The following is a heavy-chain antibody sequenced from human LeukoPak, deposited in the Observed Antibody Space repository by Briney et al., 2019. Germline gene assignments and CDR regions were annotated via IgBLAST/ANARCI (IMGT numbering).Heavy chain of an antibody. CDR2: INPMCGRT. CDR1: GYTFTGYY. CDR3: ATKKDYNDNS. D-gene: IGHD3-22*01. Sequence: SVKVSCKSTGYTFTGYYMHWVRQAPGQGLEWMGWINPMCGRTNYAQQFQGRVTMTRDMSISTAYMELSRLRTDDTAVYYCATKKDYNDNSWGQGTLGTVSS. J-gene: IGHJ4*02. V-gene: IGHV1-2*02.